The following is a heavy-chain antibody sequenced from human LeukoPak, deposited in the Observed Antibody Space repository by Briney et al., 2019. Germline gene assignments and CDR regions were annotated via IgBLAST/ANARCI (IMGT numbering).Heavy chain of an antibody. CDR3: ARIRVPIAVAGITDSFDY. V-gene: IGHV1-3*01. CDR1: GHTFTSYA. D-gene: IGHD6-19*01. CDR2: INAGNGNT. Sequence: GASVKVSCKASGHTFTSYAMHWVRQAPGQRLEWMGWINAGNGNTKYSQKFQGRVTITRDTSASTAYMELSSLRSEDTAVYYCARIRVPIAVAGITDSFDYWGQETLVTVSS. J-gene: IGHJ4*02.